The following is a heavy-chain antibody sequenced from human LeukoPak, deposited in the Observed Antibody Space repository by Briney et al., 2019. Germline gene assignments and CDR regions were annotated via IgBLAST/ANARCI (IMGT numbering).Heavy chain of an antibody. Sequence: ASVKVSCKASGYTFTGYYIHWVRQAPGQGPEWMGWINPNSGGTNYAQKFQGRVTMTRDTSISTAYMELSRLRSDDTAVYYCARGPRDHRSYYMDVWGKGTTVTVSS. V-gene: IGHV1-2*02. CDR3: ARGPRDHRSYYMDV. CDR1: GYTFTGYY. D-gene: IGHD3-10*01. J-gene: IGHJ6*03. CDR2: INPNSGGT.